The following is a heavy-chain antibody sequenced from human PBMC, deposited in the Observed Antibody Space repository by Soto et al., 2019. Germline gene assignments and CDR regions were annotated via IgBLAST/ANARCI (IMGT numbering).Heavy chain of an antibody. CDR2: ISFDGSKR. CDR3: EKIIYCSGGSWSRHYYYGMDV. V-gene: IGHV3-30*18. Sequence: GGSLRLSCAASGFSFSTYGMHWVRQAPGEGLEWVAVISFDGSKRHYADSVKGRFTISRDSSQNTLFLQMDSLRAEDTAVYYCEKIIYCSGGSWSRHYYYGMDVWGQRTTVTVSS. J-gene: IGHJ6*02. D-gene: IGHD2-15*01. CDR1: GFSFSTYG.